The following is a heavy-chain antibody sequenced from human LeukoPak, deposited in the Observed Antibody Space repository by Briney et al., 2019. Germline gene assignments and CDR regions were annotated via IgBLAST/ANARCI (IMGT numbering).Heavy chain of an antibody. D-gene: IGHD6-13*01. CDR1: GFTFSSYE. CDR2: ISSSGNTI. CDR3: ARAAYNSSPDY. Sequence: GGSLRLSCAASGFTFSSYEMNWVRQAPGKGLEWVSYISSSGNTIYYADSVQGRFTISRDNAKNSLYLQMNSLRAEDTAVYYCARAAYNSSPDYWGQGTLVTVSS. J-gene: IGHJ4*02. V-gene: IGHV3-48*03.